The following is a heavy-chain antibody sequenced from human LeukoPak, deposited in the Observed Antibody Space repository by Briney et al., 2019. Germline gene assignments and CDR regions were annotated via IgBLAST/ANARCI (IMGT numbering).Heavy chain of an antibody. J-gene: IGHJ6*02. CDR1: GFTFSSYS. D-gene: IGHD3-22*01. V-gene: IGHV3-21*01. CDR2: ISSSSSYI. Sequence: PGGSLRLSCAASGFTFSSYSMNWVRQAPGKGLEWVSSISSSSSYIYYADSVKGRFTISRDNAKNSLYLQMNSLRAEDTAVYYCARGSLAPTYYYDSSGYPYYYYYGMDVWGQGTTVTVSS. CDR3: ARGSLAPTYYYDSSGYPYYYYYGMDV.